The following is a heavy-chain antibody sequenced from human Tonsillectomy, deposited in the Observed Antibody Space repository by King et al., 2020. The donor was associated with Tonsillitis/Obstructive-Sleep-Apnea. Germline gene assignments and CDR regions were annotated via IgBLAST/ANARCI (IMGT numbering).Heavy chain of an antibody. Sequence: QLVQSGGGVVQPGGSLRLSCAASGFTFGDYAMHWVRQAPGKGLEWVSLISGDGGRTYYAASVKGRFTISRDNTKNSLYLQMNSLRSEDTALYYCAKDVREYCSGVSCYFFDYWGQGTLVTVSS. V-gene: IGHV3-43*02. CDR2: ISGDGGRT. D-gene: IGHD2-15*01. CDR1: GFTFGDYA. J-gene: IGHJ4*02. CDR3: AKDVREYCSGVSCYFFDY.